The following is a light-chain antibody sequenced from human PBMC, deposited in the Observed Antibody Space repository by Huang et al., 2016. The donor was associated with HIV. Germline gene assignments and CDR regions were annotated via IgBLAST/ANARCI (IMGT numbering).Light chain of an antibody. V-gene: IGKV3-15*01. CDR3: QQYNNWPRNT. J-gene: IGKJ2*01. Sequence: EIVMTQSPVTLSGSPVERAALSCRASQSVSSNLAWYQQKPGQSPRLLIYVAFNRATGIPTRFNGSGSGTDFTLTISSLQSEDFAVYYCQQYNNWPRNTFGQGTKLDIK. CDR1: QSVSSN. CDR2: VAF.